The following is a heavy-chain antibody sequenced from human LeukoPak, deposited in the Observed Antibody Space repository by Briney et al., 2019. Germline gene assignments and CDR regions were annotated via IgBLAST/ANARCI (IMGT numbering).Heavy chain of an antibody. CDR2: ISSYNGNT. V-gene: IGHV1-18*01. CDR1: GYTFTNYG. Sequence: ASVKVSCKASGYTFTNYGISWVRQAPGQGLEWMGWISSYNGNTNYAQKLQGRVTMTTDTSTSTAYMELRSLRSDDTAVYYCARGGSGLWFGKSDAFDIWGQGTMVTVSS. D-gene: IGHD3-10*01. J-gene: IGHJ3*02. CDR3: ARGGSGLWFGKSDAFDI.